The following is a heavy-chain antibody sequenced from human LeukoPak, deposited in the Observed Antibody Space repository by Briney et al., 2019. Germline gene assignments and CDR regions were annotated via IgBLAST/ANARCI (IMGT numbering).Heavy chain of an antibody. Sequence: GGSLSLSCAASGFTFSSYELNWFRQAPGKGLEWFSYISSSGSTIYYADSVKGRFTISRDNATTSVYLQMNSQRAVNIAIYYWATVYLRAVTGCGEYIHHWGQGTLVTVSS. V-gene: IGHV3-48*03. CDR1: GFTFSSYE. J-gene: IGHJ1*01. D-gene: IGHD5/OR15-5a*01. CDR2: ISSSGSTI. CDR3: ATVYLRAVTGCGEYIHH.